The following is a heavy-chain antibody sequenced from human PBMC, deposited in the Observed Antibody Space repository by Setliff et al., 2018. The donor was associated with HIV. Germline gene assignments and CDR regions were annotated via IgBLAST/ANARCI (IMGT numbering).Heavy chain of an antibody. CDR2: TNAGNGNT. Sequence: GASVKVSCKASGYSFTRNFVHWVRQAPGKRLEWMGWTNAGNGNTKYSQKFQGRVTISRGTSASAVYMELNSLRSEDTAIYYCARYIGSVWHNWFDTWGQGTLVTVSS. CDR3: ARYIGSVWHNWFDT. CDR1: GYSFTRNF. V-gene: IGHV1-3*01. D-gene: IGHD6-19*01. J-gene: IGHJ5*02.